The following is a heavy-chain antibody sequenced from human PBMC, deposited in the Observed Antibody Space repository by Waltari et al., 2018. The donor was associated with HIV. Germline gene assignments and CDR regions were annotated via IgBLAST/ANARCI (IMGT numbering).Heavy chain of an antibody. D-gene: IGHD3-16*01. Sequence: QVQLQQWGAGLLKPSETLSLTCAVYGGSFSVRSWNWIRQPPGKGLEWIAEINESGRTTFNPSLKSRVAISLDTSRNQVSLRLTSVTAADTAVYYCARGPAAWGNVYNVHWCFDVWGRGTLVTVSS. J-gene: IGHJ2*01. CDR3: ARGPAAWGNVYNVHWCFDV. CDR1: GGSFSVRS. CDR2: INESGRT. V-gene: IGHV4-34*01.